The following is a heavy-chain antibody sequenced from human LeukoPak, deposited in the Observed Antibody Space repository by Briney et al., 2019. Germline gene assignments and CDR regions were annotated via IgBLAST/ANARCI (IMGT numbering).Heavy chain of an antibody. D-gene: IGHD1-14*01. J-gene: IGHJ4*02. V-gene: IGHV1-18*01. CDR1: GYTFTSYG. CDR3: AREVDGNGIITEDY. Sequence: GASVKVSCTASGYTFTSYGISWVRQAPGQGLEWMGWISAYNGNTNYAQKLQGRVTMTTDTPTSTAYMELRSLRSDDTAVYYCAREVDGNGIITEDYWGQGTLVTVSS. CDR2: ISAYNGNT.